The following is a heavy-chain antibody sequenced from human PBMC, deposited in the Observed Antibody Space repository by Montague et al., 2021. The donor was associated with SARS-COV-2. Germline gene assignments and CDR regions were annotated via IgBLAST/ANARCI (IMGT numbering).Heavy chain of an antibody. Sequence: SLRLSCAASGFTFSSYWMSWVRQAPGKGLEWVANIKQDGSEKYYVDSVKGRFTISRDNAKNSLYLQMNSLRAEDTAVYYCARGSGQPLLYGSPYYYYGMDVWGQGTTVTVSS. CDR2: IKQDGSEK. CDR1: GFTFSSYW. CDR3: ARGSGQPLLYGSPYYYYGMDV. J-gene: IGHJ6*02. V-gene: IGHV3-7*01. D-gene: IGHD2-2*02.